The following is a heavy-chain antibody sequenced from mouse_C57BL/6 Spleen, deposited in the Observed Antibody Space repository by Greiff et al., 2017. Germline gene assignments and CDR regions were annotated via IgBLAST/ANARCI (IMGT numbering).Heavy chain of an antibody. CDR3: AREGYSNYSY. V-gene: IGHV5-4*01. CDR1: GFTFSSYA. D-gene: IGHD2-5*01. CDR2: ISDGGGYT. Sequence: EVKLMESGGGLVKPGGSLKLSCAASGFTFSSYAMSWVRQTPEKRLGWVATISDGGGYTYYPDNVKGRFTISRDNAKNNLYLQLSHLKSEDSAMYYCAREGYSNYSYWGQGTLVTVSA. J-gene: IGHJ3*01.